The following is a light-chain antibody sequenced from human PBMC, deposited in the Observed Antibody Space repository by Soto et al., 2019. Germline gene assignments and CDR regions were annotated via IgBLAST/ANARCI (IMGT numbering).Light chain of an antibody. CDR2: EGS. J-gene: IGLJ3*02. CDR3: CSYAGSSTWV. Sequence: QSVLTQPASVSGSPGQSITISCTGTSSDVGSYNLISWYQQHPGKAPKLMIDEGSKRPSGVSNRFSGSKSGNTASLTISGLQAEDEADYYCCSYAGSSTWVFGGGTKLTVL. CDR1: SSDVGSYNL. V-gene: IGLV2-23*01.